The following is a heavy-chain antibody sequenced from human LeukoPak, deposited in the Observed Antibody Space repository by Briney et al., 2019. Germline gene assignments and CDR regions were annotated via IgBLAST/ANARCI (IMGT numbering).Heavy chain of an antibody. CDR3: ARCDGSYYEGDWFDP. V-gene: IGHV4-30-2*01. D-gene: IGHD1-26*01. J-gene: IGHJ5*02. CDR1: GGSISSGGYS. CDR2: IYHSGST. Sequence: SETLSLTCAVSGGSISSGGYSWSWIRQPPGKGLEWIGYIYHSGSTYYNPSLKSRVTISVDRSKNQFSLKLSSVTAADTAVYYCARCDGSYYEGDWFDPWGQGTLVTVSS.